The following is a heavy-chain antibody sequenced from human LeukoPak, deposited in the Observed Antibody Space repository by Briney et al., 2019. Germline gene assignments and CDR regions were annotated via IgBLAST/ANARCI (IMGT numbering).Heavy chain of an antibody. V-gene: IGHV1-69*13. J-gene: IGHJ4*02. D-gene: IGHD4-17*01. CDR2: IIPIFGTA. CDR3: AREEGMHGDYSFDY. CDR1: GGTFSSYA. Sequence: SVKISCKASGGTFSSYAISWVRQAPGQGLEWMGGIIPIFGTANYAQKFQGRVTITADESTSTAYMELSSLRSEDTAVYYCAREEGMHGDYSFDYWGQGTLVTVSS.